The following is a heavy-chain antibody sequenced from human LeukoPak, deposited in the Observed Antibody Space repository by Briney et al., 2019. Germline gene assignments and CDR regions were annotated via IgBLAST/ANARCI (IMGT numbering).Heavy chain of an antibody. V-gene: IGHV4-34*01. CDR2: INYSGST. D-gene: IGHD2-15*01. CDR1: GRSFSGYY. J-gene: IGHJ4*02. CDR3: ATPGGYCSGGSCHLN. Sequence: PSETLSLTCAVYGRSFSGYYWSWIRQPPGKGLEWIGEINYSGSTNYNPSLKSRVTISVDTSKNQFSLKLSSVTAADTAVYYCATPGGYCSGGSCHLNWGQGTLVTVSS.